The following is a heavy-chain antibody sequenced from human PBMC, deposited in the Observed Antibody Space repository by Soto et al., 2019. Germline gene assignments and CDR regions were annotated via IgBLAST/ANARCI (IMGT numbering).Heavy chain of an antibody. Sequence: GASVKVSCKTSGYTFTNYFVHWVRQAPGQGLEWMGTINPGNRITTYALKFQDRVTITRDTSTSTVYLELSSLRSEDTAVYYCAPHNYDFWSGTLPGGWFDPWGQGNLVTVSS. D-gene: IGHD3-3*01. CDR3: APHNYDFWSGTLPGGWFDP. CDR1: GYTFTNYF. J-gene: IGHJ5*02. CDR2: INPGNRIT. V-gene: IGHV1-46*01.